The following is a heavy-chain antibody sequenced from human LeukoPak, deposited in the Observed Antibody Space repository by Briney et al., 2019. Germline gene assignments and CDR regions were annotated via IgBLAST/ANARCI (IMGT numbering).Heavy chain of an antibody. D-gene: IGHD3-9*01. CDR2: IYYSGST. CDR3: ARDSAPYYDILTGYFAAEYYFDY. Sequence: SETLSLTCTVSGGSVSSGSYYWRWIRQPPGKGLEWIGYIYYSGSTNYNPSLKSRVTISVDKSKNQFSLKLSSVTAADTAVYYCARDSAPYYDILTGYFAAEYYFDYWGQGTLVTVSS. J-gene: IGHJ4*02. CDR1: GGSVSSGSYY. V-gene: IGHV4-61*01.